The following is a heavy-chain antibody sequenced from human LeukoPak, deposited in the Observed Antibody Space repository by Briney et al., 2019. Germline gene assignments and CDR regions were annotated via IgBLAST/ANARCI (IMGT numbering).Heavy chain of an antibody. V-gene: IGHV4-34*01. CDR3: ARGRGYYYGSGSHYYFDY. J-gene: IGHJ4*02. D-gene: IGHD3-10*01. CDR2: INHSGST. Sequence: PGGSLRLSCAASGFTFSSYWMSWVRQPPGKGLEWIGEINHSGSTNYNPSLKSRVTISVDTSKNQFSLKLSSVTAADTAVYYCARGRGYYYGSGSHYYFDYWGQGTLVTVSS. CDR1: GFTFSSYW.